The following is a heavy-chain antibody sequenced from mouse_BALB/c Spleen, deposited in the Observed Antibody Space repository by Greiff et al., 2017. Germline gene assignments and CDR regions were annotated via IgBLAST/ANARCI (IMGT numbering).Heavy chain of an antibody. V-gene: IGHV1-67*01. CDR1: GYTFTDYA. Sequence: VHLVESGPELVRPGESVKISCKGSGYTFTDYAMHWVKQSHAKSLEWIGVISIYYDNTNYNQKFKGKATMTVDKSSSTAYMELARLTSEDSAIYYCARGGNPDYYYAMDYWGQGTSVTVSS. CDR3: ARGGNPDYYYAMDY. J-gene: IGHJ4*01. D-gene: IGHD2-1*01. CDR2: ISIYYDNT.